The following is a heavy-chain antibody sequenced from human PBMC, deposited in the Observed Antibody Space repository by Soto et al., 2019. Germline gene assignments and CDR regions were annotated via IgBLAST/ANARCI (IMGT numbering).Heavy chain of an antibody. J-gene: IGHJ4*02. CDR1: GFTFSNAW. CDR2: ISSSSSYI. V-gene: IGHV3-21*01. D-gene: IGHD3-9*01. Sequence: GGSLRLSCAASGFTFSNAWMNWVRQAPGKGLEWVSSISSSSSYIYYADSVKGRFTISRDNAKNSLYLQMNSLRAEDTAVYYCARDAYDILTGYYFFDYWGQGTLVTVSS. CDR3: ARDAYDILTGYYFFDY.